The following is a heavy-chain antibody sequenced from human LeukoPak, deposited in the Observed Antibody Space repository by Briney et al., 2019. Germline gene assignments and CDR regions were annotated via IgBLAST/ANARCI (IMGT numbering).Heavy chain of an antibody. CDR1: GGSISRYY. CDR3: ARGGTAMVPLDY. D-gene: IGHD5-18*01. CDR2: IYYSGST. Sequence: PSETLSLTCTVSGGSISRYYWSWIRQPPGKGLEWIGYIYYSGSTNYNPSLKSRVSISVDTSKNQFPLKLSSVTAADTAVYYCARGGTAMVPLDYWGQGTLVTVSS. V-gene: IGHV4-59*12. J-gene: IGHJ4*02.